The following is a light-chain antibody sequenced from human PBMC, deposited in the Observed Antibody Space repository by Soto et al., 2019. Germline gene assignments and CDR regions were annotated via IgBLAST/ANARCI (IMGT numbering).Light chain of an antibody. CDR2: GAS. Sequence: EIVLTQSPGTLSLSPGEGATLSCRASQSVSSNFLAWYQQKPGQAPRLLIYGASSRASAIPDRFSGSGSGTDFPLTISGLDPEDFAVYYCHQYGSSPYTFGQGTKLEIK. J-gene: IGKJ2*01. CDR3: HQYGSSPYT. CDR1: QSVSSNF. V-gene: IGKV3-20*01.